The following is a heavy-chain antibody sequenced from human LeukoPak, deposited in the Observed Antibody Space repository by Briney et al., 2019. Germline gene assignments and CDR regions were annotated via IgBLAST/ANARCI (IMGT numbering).Heavy chain of an antibody. Sequence: GESLKISCKGSGYSFTTYWIGWVRQMPGKGLEWMGIIFPGDSETIYRPSFQGQVTISADKYISTTYLQWRSLKASDTAMYYCATSESQTRFDYWGQGTLVTASS. CDR1: GYSFTTYW. CDR2: IFPGDSET. D-gene: IGHD1/OR15-1a*01. CDR3: ATSESQTRFDY. V-gene: IGHV5-51*01. J-gene: IGHJ4*02.